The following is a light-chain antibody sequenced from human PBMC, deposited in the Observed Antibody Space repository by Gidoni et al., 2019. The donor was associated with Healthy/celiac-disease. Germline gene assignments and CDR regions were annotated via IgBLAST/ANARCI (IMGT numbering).Light chain of an antibody. CDR1: QGISSY. CDR2: AAS. CDR3: QQLNSYLSIT. J-gene: IGKJ5*01. V-gene: IGKV1-9*01. Sequence: DIQLTQSPSFLSASVGDRVTITCRASQGISSYLAWYQQKPGKAPKLLIYAASTLQSGVPSRFSGSGSGTEFTLTISSLQPEDFATYYCQQLNSYLSITFGQGTRLGIK.